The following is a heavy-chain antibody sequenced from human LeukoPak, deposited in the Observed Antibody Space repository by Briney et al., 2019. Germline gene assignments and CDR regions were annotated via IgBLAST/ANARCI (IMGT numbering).Heavy chain of an antibody. J-gene: IGHJ5*02. CDR3: ARENGILTGYYVRESWFDP. V-gene: IGHV1-18*01. Sequence: ASVKVSCKASGYTFTSYGISWVRQAPGQGLEWMGWISAYNGNTNYAQKLQGRVTMTTDTSTSTAYMELRSLRSDDTAVYYCARENGILTGYYVRESWFDPWGQGTLVTVSS. CDR1: GYTFTSYG. CDR2: ISAYNGNT. D-gene: IGHD3-9*01.